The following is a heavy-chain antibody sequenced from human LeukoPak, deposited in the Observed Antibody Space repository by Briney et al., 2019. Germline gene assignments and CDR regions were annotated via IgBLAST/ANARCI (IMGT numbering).Heavy chain of an antibody. CDR2: ISAYNGNT. J-gene: IGHJ3*02. CDR1: GYTFTSYD. V-gene: IGHV1-18*01. Sequence: ASVKVSCKASGYTFTSYDINWVRQAPGQGLEWMGWISAYNGNTNYALKLQGRVTMTTDTSTSTAYMELRSLRSDDTAVYYCARILGYCSGGSCYYAFDIWGQGTMVTVSS. D-gene: IGHD2-15*01. CDR3: ARILGYCSGGSCYYAFDI.